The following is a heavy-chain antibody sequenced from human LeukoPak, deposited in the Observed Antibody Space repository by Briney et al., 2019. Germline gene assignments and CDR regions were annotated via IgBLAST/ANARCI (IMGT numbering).Heavy chain of an antibody. CDR2: INHSGST. J-gene: IGHJ4*02. CDR1: GGSFSGYY. Sequence: SETLSLTCAVYGGSFSGYYWSWIRQPPGKGLEWIGEINHSGSTSYNPSLKSRVTISVDTSKNQFSLKLSSVTAADTAVYYCARRNYYDSSGPLDYWGQGTLVTVSS. D-gene: IGHD3-22*01. V-gene: IGHV4-34*01. CDR3: ARRNYYDSSGPLDY.